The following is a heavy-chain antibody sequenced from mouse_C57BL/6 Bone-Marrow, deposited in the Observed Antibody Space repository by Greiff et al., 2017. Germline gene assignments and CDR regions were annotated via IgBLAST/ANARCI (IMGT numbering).Heavy chain of an antibody. J-gene: IGHJ2*01. D-gene: IGHD2-3*01. CDR1: GYTFTDYY. V-gene: IGHV1-26*01. Sequence: EVKLQESGPELVKPGASVKISCKASGYTFTDYYMNWVKQSHGKSLEWIGDINPNNGGTSYNQKFKGKATLAVDKSSSTAYMALRSLTSEDSAVYYCAIYGYYPLDYWGQGTTLTVSS. CDR3: AIYGYYPLDY. CDR2: INPNNGGT.